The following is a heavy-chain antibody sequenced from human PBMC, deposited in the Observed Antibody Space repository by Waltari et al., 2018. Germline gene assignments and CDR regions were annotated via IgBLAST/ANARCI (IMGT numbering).Heavy chain of an antibody. CDR2: ISGSGGST. Sequence: EVQLVESGGGLVQPGGSLRLSCAASGFTFSSYAMSWVRQAPGKGLEWVSAISGSGGSTYYADSVKGRATISRDNSKNTLYLQMNSLRAEDTAVYYCAKDSGDVVVPAAIGSDYWGQGTLVTVSS. CDR3: AKDSGDVVVPAAIGSDY. J-gene: IGHJ4*02. D-gene: IGHD2-2*01. V-gene: IGHV3-23*04. CDR1: GFTFSSYA.